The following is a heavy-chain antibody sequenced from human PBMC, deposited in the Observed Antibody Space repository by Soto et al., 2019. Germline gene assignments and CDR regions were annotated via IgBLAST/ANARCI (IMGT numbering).Heavy chain of an antibody. V-gene: IGHV3-30*18. J-gene: IGHJ6*02. Sequence: PGGSLRLSCAASGFTFSSYVMHWVRQAPGKGLEWVAVISYDGSNKYYADPVKGRFTISRDNSKNTLYLQMNSLRAEDTAVYYCAKVLGLLSHYYGMDVWGQGTTVTVSS. CDR2: ISYDGSNK. D-gene: IGHD2-15*01. CDR1: GFTFSSYV. CDR3: AKVLGLLSHYYGMDV.